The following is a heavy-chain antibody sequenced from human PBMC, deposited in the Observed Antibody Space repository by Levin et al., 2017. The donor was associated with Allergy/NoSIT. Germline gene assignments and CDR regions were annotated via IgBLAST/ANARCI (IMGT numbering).Heavy chain of an antibody. J-gene: IGHJ4*02. CDR2: IIPIFGTA. CDR1: GGTFSSYA. D-gene: IGHD3-22*01. V-gene: IGHV1-69*13. CDR3: ARGKSSGYYYHY. Sequence: GASVKVSCKASGGTFSSYAISWVRQAPGQGLEWMGGIIPIFGTANYAQKFQGRVTITADESTSTAYMELSCLRSEDTAVYYCARGKSSGYYYHYWGQGTLVTVSS.